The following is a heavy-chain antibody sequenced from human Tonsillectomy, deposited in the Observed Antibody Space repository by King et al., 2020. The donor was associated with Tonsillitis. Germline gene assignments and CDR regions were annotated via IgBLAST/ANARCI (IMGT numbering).Heavy chain of an antibody. V-gene: IGHV4-34*01. Sequence: VQLQQWGAGLFKPSETLSLTCAVYGGSFSGYYWSWIRQPPGKGLEWIGEINHSGSTNYNPSLKSRVTISVDTSKNQFSLKLSSVTAADTAVYYCARGRGANYYYYGMDVWGQGTTVTVSS. CDR3: ARGRGANYYYYGMDV. D-gene: IGHD5-12*01. CDR2: INHSGST. J-gene: IGHJ6*02. CDR1: GGSFSGYY.